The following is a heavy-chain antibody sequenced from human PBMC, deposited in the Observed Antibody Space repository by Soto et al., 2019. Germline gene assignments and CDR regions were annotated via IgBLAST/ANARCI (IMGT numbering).Heavy chain of an antibody. CDR3: ARDSRRLRFLDCSYGMDV. D-gene: IGHD3-3*01. Sequence: ASVKVSCKASGYTFTGYYMHWVRQAPGQGLEWMGWINPNSGGTNYAQKFQGWVTMTRDTSISTAYMELSRLRSDDTAVYYCARDSRRLRFLDCSYGMDVWGQGTTVTVSS. V-gene: IGHV1-2*04. CDR2: INPNSGGT. CDR1: GYTFTGYY. J-gene: IGHJ6*02.